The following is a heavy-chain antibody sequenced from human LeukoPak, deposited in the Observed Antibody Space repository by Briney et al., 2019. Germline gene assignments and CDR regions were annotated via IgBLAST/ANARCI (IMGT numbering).Heavy chain of an antibody. V-gene: IGHV1-2*02. Sequence: ASVKVSCKASGYTFTGYYMHWVRQAPGQGLEWMGWINPNSGGTNYAQKFQGRVTMTRDTTSSTAYMELSRLRSDDTAVYYCARGADTSRIRIYWGQGTLVTVSS. J-gene: IGHJ4*02. CDR2: INPNSGGT. CDR1: GYTFTGYY. CDR3: ARGADTSRIRIY. D-gene: IGHD2-15*01.